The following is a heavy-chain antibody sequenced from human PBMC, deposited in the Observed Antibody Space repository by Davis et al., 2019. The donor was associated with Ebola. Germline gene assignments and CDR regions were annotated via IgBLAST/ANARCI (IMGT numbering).Heavy chain of an antibody. CDR3: ARERERERVVFGVVITHYYYMDV. CDR1: GYTFTSYG. D-gene: IGHD3-3*01. J-gene: IGHJ6*03. Sequence: ASVKVSCKASGYTFTSYGISWVRQAPGQGLEWMGWISAYNGNTNYAQKLQGRVTMTTDTSTSTAYMELRSLRSGDTAVYYCARERERERVVFGVVITHYYYMDVWGKGTTVTVSS. CDR2: ISAYNGNT. V-gene: IGHV1-18*01.